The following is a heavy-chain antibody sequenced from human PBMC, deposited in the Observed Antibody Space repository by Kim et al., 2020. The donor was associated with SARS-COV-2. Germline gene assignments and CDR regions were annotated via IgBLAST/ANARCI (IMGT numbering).Heavy chain of an antibody. CDR3: ARGGTYYYDSSGYYSDAFDI. Sequence: GGSLRLSCAASGFTFSDYYMSWIRQAPGKGLEWVSYISSSSSYTNYADSVKGRFTISRDNAKNSLYLQMNSLRAEDTAVYYCARGGTYYYDSSGYYSDAFDIWGQGTMVTVSS. D-gene: IGHD3-22*01. V-gene: IGHV3-11*06. CDR1: GFTFSDYY. J-gene: IGHJ3*02. CDR2: ISSSSSYT.